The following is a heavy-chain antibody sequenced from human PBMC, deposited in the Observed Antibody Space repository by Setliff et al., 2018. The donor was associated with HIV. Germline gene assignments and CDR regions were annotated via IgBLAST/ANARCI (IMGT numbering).Heavy chain of an antibody. J-gene: IGHJ3*01. CDR3: ASLSGYSGDAFDV. V-gene: IGHV5-51*01. CDR2: MYPGTSTT. Sequence: PGESLKISCQGSGYSFSTYWIGWVRQMPGKGLEWMGIMYPGTSTTKYSPSFQGQVTISSDKSISTTYLQWSSLKASDTAMYYCASLSGYSGDAFDVWGQGTMVTVSS. D-gene: IGHD3-22*01. CDR1: GYSFSTYW.